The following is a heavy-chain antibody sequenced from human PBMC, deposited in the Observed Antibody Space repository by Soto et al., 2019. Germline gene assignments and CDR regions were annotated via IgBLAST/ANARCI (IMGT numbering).Heavy chain of an antibody. D-gene: IGHD6-6*01. CDR2: IKQDGSQT. J-gene: IGHJ4*02. CDR1: GFTFSTYW. CDR3: ARIGYSSSSNDF. V-gene: IGHV3-7*05. Sequence: PGGSLRLSCATSGFTFSTYWMTWVRQAPGKGLEWLANIKQDGSQTYYMDSVKGRFTVSRDNAKNSVYLQMNSLRAEDTAVYYCARIGYSSSSNDFWGQGTLVTVSS.